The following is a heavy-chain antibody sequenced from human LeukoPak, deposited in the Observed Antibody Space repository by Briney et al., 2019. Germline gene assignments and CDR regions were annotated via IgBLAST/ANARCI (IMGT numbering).Heavy chain of an antibody. D-gene: IGHD2-2*02. V-gene: IGHV1-2*02. Sequence: ASVKVSCKASGHTFTGYYMHWVRQAPGQGLEWMGWINPNSGGTNYAQKFQGRVTMTRDTSISTAYMELSRLRSDDTAVYYCARWCSSTSCYTSAFDIWGQGTMVTVSS. CDR1: GHTFTGYY. CDR2: INPNSGGT. J-gene: IGHJ3*02. CDR3: ARWCSSTSCYTSAFDI.